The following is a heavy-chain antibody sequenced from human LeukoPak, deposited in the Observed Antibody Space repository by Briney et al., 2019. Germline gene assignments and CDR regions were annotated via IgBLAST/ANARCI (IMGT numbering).Heavy chain of an antibody. D-gene: IGHD3-22*01. CDR3: ARGPTMKMDV. Sequence: GGSLRLSCAASGFTFSSYAMSWVRQAPGKGLEWVSTFSGSGGNTYYADSVKGRFTISRDNAKNSLYLQMNSLRAEDTAVYYCARGPTMKMDVWGKGTTVTVSS. CDR1: GFTFSSYA. V-gene: IGHV3-23*01. J-gene: IGHJ6*04. CDR2: FSGSGGNT.